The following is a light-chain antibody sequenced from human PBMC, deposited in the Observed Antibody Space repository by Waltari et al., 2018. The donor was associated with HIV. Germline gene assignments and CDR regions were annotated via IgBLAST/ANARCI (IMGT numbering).Light chain of an antibody. Sequence: QSALTQPASVSASPGQSITISCTGSTSDIGDYNYVSWYQQGPGKAPKLIIYEVSNRPSGVSNRFSDSKSGNTASLTISGLQPEDEADYFCGSFSTISTLIFGGGTKVTVL. CDR2: EVS. J-gene: IGLJ2*01. CDR3: GSFSTISTLI. CDR1: TSDIGDYNY. V-gene: IGLV2-14*01.